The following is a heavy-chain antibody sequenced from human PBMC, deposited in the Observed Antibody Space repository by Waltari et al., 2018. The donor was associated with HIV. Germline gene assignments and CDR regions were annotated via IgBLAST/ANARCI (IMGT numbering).Heavy chain of an antibody. CDR1: GGTFSSYA. V-gene: IGHV1-69*01. CDR3: ARDHRGNKLLYGMDV. CDR2: IIPAFGTA. Sequence: QVQLVQSGAEVKKPGSSVRVSCKVSGGTFSSYALHWVRQAPRQGLEWMGGIIPAFGTANYAERFQGRVTITADEYTSTAYMDLSSLRSEDTAVYFCARDHRGNKLLYGMDVWGQGTTVTV. J-gene: IGHJ6*02.